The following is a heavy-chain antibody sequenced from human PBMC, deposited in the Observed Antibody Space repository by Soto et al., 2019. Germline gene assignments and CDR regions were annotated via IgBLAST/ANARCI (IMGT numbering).Heavy chain of an antibody. J-gene: IGHJ4*02. CDR1: GGPINNNY. D-gene: IGHD1-1*01. CDR3: ARESTGSSWIDS. Sequence: SETLSLTCAVSGGPINNNYWTWIRQPAGKGLEWIGRMFASGSMNYNPSLQSRVTMSVDTSKNQFSLRLNSLTAADTAMYYCARESTGSSWIDSWGQGTLVTVS. V-gene: IGHV4-4*07. CDR2: MFASGSM.